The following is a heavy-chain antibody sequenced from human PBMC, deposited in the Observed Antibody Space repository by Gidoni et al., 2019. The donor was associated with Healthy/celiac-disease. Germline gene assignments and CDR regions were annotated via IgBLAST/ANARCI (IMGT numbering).Heavy chain of an antibody. CDR3: AKDEKTTAYYYYYMDV. Sequence: EVQLLESGGGLVPPGGFLRLACAAPGITFSSFARCCVREAPGKGLEWFSAISGSGGSTYYADSVKGRFTNSRDYSKNTLYLQMNSLRAGDTSVYYCAKDEKTTAYYYYYMDVWGKGTTVTVSS. D-gene: IGHD4-17*01. CDR1: GITFSSFA. V-gene: IGHV3-23*01. J-gene: IGHJ6*03. CDR2: ISGSGGST.